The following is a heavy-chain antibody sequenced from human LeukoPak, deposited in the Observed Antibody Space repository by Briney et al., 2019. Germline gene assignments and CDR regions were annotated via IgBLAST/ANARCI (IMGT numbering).Heavy chain of an antibody. CDR2: INHSGST. Sequence: PSETLSLTCAVYGGSFSGYYWSWIRQPPGKELEWIGEINHSGSTNYNPSLKSRVTISVDTSKNQFSLKLSSVTAADTAVYYCARGGKRMGIAAAGTFDPWGQGTLVTVSS. D-gene: IGHD6-13*01. CDR3: ARGGKRMGIAAAGTFDP. V-gene: IGHV4-34*01. J-gene: IGHJ5*02. CDR1: GGSFSGYY.